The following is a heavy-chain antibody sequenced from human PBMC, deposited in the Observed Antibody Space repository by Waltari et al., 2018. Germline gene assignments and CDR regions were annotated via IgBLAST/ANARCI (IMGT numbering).Heavy chain of an antibody. CDR3: AKDRDYDSSGYYIFQH. D-gene: IGHD3-22*01. J-gene: IGHJ1*01. CDR2: IRDDGSNK. V-gene: IGHV3-30*02. Sequence: QVQLVESGGGVVQPGGSLRLSCAASGFTFSSYGMHWVRQAPGKGLEWVAFIRDDGSNKYYADSVKGRFTISRDNSKNTLYLQMNSLRAEDTAVYYCAKDRDYDSSGYYIFQHWGQGTLVTVSS. CDR1: GFTFSSYG.